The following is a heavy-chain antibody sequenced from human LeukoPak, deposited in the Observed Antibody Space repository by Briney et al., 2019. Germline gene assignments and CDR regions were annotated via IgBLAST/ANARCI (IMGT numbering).Heavy chain of an antibody. V-gene: IGHV1-2*02. CDR2: INPNSGGT. D-gene: IGHD2-2*02. J-gene: IGHJ4*02. Sequence: GASVKVSCKASGYTFTGYYMHWVRQAPGQGLEWMGWINPNSGGTNYAQKFQGRVTMTRDTSISTAYMELSRLRSDDTAVYYCARDAYCSSTSCYTDYFDYWGQGTLVTVSS. CDR3: ARDAYCSSTSCYTDYFDY. CDR1: GYTFTGYY.